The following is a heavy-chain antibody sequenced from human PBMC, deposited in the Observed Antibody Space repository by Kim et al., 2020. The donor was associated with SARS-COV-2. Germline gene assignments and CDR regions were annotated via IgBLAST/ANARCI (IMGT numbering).Heavy chain of an antibody. CDR1: GYTFTNYL. CDR2: INAGKGNT. CDR3: ARDGSGSLIYSYYGMDV. Sequence: ASVKVSCKASGYTFTNYLLFWVRQAPGQRLEWMGWINAGKGNTKYSQKFQGRVTITRDTTASTGYMELSGLRSEDTAVYYCARDGSGSLIYSYYGMDVWGRETPVTVSS. V-gene: IGHV1-3*01. J-gene: IGHJ6*02. D-gene: IGHD3-10*01.